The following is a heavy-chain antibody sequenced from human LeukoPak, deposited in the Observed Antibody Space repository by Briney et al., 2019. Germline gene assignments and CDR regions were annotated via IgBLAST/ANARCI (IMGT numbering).Heavy chain of an antibody. CDR2: ISGSGGST. V-gene: IGHV3-23*01. J-gene: IGHJ4*02. CDR1: GFTFSSYA. CDR3: AREKTEIILYFFDY. Sequence: PPGGSLRLSCAASGFTFSSYAMSWVRQAPGKGLEWVSAISGSGGSTYYADSVKGRFTISRDNSKNTLYLQMNSLRAEDTAVYYCAREKTEIILYFFDYWGQGTLVTVSS. D-gene: IGHD2/OR15-2a*01.